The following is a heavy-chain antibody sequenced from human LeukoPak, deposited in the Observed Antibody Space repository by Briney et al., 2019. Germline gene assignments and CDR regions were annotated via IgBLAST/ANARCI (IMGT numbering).Heavy chain of an antibody. CDR2: INPYGSFR. Sequence: GGSLRLSCAASGFSFTNYGMHWVRQTPGKGLVWVSHINPYGSFRNYADSVKGRFTVSRDIAKNTLYLHMRSLGPGDSAMYYCSRDVFSTGDSCG. D-gene: IGHD1-14*01. V-gene: IGHV3-74*01. CDR3: SRDVFSTGDS. J-gene: IGHJ5*01. CDR1: GFSFTNYG.